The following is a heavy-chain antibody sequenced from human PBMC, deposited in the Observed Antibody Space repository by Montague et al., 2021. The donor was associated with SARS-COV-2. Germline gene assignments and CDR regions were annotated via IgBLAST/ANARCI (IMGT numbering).Heavy chain of an antibody. CDR1: GGSISSNY. CDR2: IYYRGST. Sequence: SETLSLTCTVSGGSISSNYWSWIRQPPGKGLEWIGYIYYRGSTNYNPSLKSRITMSVDTSKNQFSLKVSSGTAADAAVYYCARAREYNWFDAWGQGKLVTVSS. V-gene: IGHV4-59*01. D-gene: IGHD3-10*01. J-gene: IGHJ5*02. CDR3: ARAREYNWFDA.